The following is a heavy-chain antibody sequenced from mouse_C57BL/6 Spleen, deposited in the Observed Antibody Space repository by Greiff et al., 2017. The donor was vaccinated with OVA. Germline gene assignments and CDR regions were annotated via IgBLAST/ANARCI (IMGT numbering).Heavy chain of an antibody. CDR3: AREEDSYDYGPWFAY. Sequence: QVQLQQPGAELVKPGASVKMSCKASGYTFTSYWITWVKQRPGQGLEWIGDIYPGSGSTNYNEKFKSKATLTVDTSSSTAYMQLSSLTSEDSAVYYCAREEDSYDYGPWFAYWGQGTLVTVSA. CDR1: GYTFTSYW. D-gene: IGHD2-4*01. J-gene: IGHJ3*01. V-gene: IGHV1-55*01. CDR2: IYPGSGST.